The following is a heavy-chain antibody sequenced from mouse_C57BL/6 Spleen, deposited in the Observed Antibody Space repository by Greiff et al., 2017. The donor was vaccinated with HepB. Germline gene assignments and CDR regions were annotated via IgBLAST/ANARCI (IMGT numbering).Heavy chain of an antibody. Sequence: QVQLQQPGAELVKPGASVKLSCKASGYTFTSYWMHWVKQRPGQGLEWIGMIHPNSGSTNYNEKFKSKATLTVDKSSSTAYMQLSSLTSEDSAVYYCAVGGYYYGSSYGASYFDYWGQGTTLTVSS. V-gene: IGHV1-64*01. D-gene: IGHD1-1*01. CDR1: GYTFTSYW. CDR3: AVGGYYYGSSYGASYFDY. J-gene: IGHJ2*01. CDR2: IHPNSGST.